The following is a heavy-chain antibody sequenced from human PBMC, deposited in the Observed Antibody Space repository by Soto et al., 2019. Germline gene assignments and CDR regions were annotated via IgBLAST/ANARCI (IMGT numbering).Heavy chain of an antibody. V-gene: IGHV3-23*01. D-gene: IGHD1-26*01. Sequence: RGALRLACASSVFTFKNFGLSWVRQAPGRGLEWVSTIGGGGDDTYYADSVKGRFTISRDNSKNMVFLQMNGLGAEDTAMYYCAKDEIGATRYWGQGTMVTVSS. CDR1: VFTFKNFG. J-gene: IGHJ4*02. CDR2: IGGGGDDT. CDR3: AKDEIGATRY.